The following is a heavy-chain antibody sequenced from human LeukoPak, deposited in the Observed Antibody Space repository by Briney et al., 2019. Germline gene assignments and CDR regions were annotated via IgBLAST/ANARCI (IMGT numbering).Heavy chain of an antibody. J-gene: IGHJ4*02. Sequence: GGSLRLSCAASGFTFSSYALSWVRQAPGKGLEWVSAIGGSGRSTYYADSVKGRFTISRDNSNNTLYLQMYSLRAEDTAVYYCAKRRSEYYFDQWGQGTLVTVSS. V-gene: IGHV3-23*01. CDR1: GFTFSSYA. CDR2: IGGSGRST. D-gene: IGHD3-3*01. CDR3: AKRRSEYYFDQ.